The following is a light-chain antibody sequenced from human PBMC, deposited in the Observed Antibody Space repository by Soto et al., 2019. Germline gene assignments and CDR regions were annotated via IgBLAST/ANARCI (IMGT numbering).Light chain of an antibody. J-gene: IGLJ2*01. CDR2: SND. CDR3: AAWDDSLKVVV. Sequence: QSVLTQPPSASGTPGQRVTMSCSGSRPNIGSNTVNWYQQLPGTAPKVLICSNDQRPSGVPDRFSGSKSGTSASLAISGLQSEDEADYYCAAWDDSLKVVVFGGGTKLTVL. V-gene: IGLV1-44*01. CDR1: RPNIGSNT.